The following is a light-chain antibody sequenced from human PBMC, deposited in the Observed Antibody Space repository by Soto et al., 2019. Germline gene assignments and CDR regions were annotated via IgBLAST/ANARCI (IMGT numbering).Light chain of an antibody. CDR3: QHYNSYSEA. CDR2: KAS. V-gene: IGKV1-5*03. J-gene: IGKJ1*01. Sequence: DIQMTQSPSTLSGSVGDRVTITCRASQTISSWLAWYQQKPGKDTKLLSYKASTLKSAGPSSFSGSGYGTEFTLTISSLQPEAFATYYCQHYNSYSEAFGKGTKVDTK. CDR1: QTISSW.